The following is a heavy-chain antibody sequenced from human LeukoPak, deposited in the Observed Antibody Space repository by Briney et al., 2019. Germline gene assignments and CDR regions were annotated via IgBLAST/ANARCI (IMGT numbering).Heavy chain of an antibody. Sequence: RSSESLRLSCAASGVSLSNCWMSWVRQPPGKGLEWVANINQDGSDKYYLDSVMGRCTISKDNANNSVYLQMNTLRPEGTAIYYCAWYGVTQGLDVWGPGTTVTVSS. CDR1: GVSLSNCW. CDR3: AWYGVTQGLDV. V-gene: IGHV3-7*01. D-gene: IGHD3-10*01. J-gene: IGHJ6*02. CDR2: INQDGSDK.